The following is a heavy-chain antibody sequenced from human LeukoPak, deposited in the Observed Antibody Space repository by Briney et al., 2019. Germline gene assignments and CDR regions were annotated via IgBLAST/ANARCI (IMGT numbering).Heavy chain of an antibody. CDR2: ISWNSGSI. CDR3: AGTKIAAAGTWGGWFDP. V-gene: IGHV3-9*01. J-gene: IGHJ5*02. CDR1: GFTFDDYA. Sequence: GRSLRLSCAASGFTFDDYAMHWVRQAPGKGLEWVSGISWNSGSIGYADSVKGRFTISRDNAKNSLYLQMNSLRAEDTALYYCAGTKIAAAGTWGGWFDPWGQGTLVTVSS. D-gene: IGHD6-13*01.